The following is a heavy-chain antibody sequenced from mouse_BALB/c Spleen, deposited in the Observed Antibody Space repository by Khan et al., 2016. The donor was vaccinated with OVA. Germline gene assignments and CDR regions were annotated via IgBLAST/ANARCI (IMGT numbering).Heavy chain of an antibody. Sequence: EVELVESGGGLVQPGGSRTLSCAASGFTFSSFGMHWVRQAPEKGLEWVAYISSGSSTIYYADTVKGRFTISRDNPKNTLFLQMTSLRSEDTAMYYCTRYRYGYAMDYWGQGTSVTVSS. CDR3: TRYRYGYAMDY. J-gene: IGHJ4*01. CDR1: GFTFSSFG. CDR2: ISSGSSTI. V-gene: IGHV5-17*02. D-gene: IGHD2-14*01.